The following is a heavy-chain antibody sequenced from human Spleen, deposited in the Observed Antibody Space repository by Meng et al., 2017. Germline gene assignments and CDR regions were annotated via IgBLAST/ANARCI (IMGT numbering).Heavy chain of an antibody. CDR3: ARLRGSSYGLLDY. J-gene: IGHJ4*02. CDR2: IYYSGSS. V-gene: IGHV4-39*07. Sequence: GSLRLSCTVSGGSISSSSYYWGWIRQPPGKGLEWIGSIYYSGSSYYNPCLKSRVTVSVDTSKNQFSLKVRSVTAADTTVYYCARLRGSSYGLLDYWGQGTLVTVSS. D-gene: IGHD5-18*01. CDR1: GGSISSSSYY.